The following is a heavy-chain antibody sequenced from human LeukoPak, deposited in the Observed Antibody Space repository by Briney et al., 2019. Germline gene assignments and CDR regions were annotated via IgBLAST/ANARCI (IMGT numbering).Heavy chain of an antibody. Sequence: SETLSLTCTVSGGSISSTTYYWDWIRQPPGKGLEWIGSLYYSGSIYYNPSLKSRVTISVDTSKNQFSLKLTSVTAADTAVYYCATHQRYSGIFYSIDYWGQGTLVTVSS. CDR3: ATHQRYSGIFYSIDY. J-gene: IGHJ4*02. D-gene: IGHD1-26*01. CDR2: LYYSGSI. CDR1: GGSISSTTYY. V-gene: IGHV4-39*01.